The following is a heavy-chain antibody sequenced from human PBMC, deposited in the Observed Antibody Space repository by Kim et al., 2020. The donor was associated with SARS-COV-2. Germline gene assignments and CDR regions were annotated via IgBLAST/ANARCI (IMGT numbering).Heavy chain of an antibody. J-gene: IGHJ5*02. Sequence: GESLKISCKGSGYSFTSYWIGWVRQMPGKGLEWMGIIYPGDSDTRYSPSFQGQVTISADKSISTAYLQWSSLKASDTAMYYCARLRATPPMGMNRLQLASWFDPWGQGTLVTVSS. CDR2: IYPGDSDT. CDR1: GYSFTSYW. D-gene: IGHD5-12*01. CDR3: ARLRATPPMGMNRLQLASWFDP. V-gene: IGHV5-51*01.